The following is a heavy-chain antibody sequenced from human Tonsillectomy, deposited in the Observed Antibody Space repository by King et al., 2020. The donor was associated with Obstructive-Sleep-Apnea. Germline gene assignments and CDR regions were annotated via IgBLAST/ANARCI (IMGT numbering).Heavy chain of an antibody. D-gene: IGHD3-9*01. CDR2: ISSSSSYR. V-gene: IGHV3-21*01. CDR3: ARVYYDILTGYTSLYGMDV. J-gene: IGHJ6*02. Sequence: VQLVESGGGLVKPGGSLRLSCAASGFTFSSYSKNWVRQAPGKGLEWVSSISSSSSYRYYADSVKGRFTISRDNAKNSLYLQMNSLRAEDTAVYYCARVYYDILTGYTSLYGMDVWGQGTTVTVSS. CDR1: GFTFSSYS.